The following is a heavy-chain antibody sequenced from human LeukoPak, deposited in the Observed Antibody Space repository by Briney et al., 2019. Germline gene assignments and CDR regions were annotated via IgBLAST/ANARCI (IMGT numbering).Heavy chain of an antibody. CDR2: IHYRGGS. CDR3: ARASGDYVYFDY. Sequence: NASETLSLTCTVSGGPISSGDYYWSWIRQPPGKGLEWIGYIHYRGGSYYNPSLKSRVTMSVDTSKNQFSLKLSSVTAADTAVYYCARASGDYVYFDYWGQGTLVTVSS. D-gene: IGHD4-17*01. V-gene: IGHV4-30-4*01. J-gene: IGHJ4*02. CDR1: GGPISSGDYY.